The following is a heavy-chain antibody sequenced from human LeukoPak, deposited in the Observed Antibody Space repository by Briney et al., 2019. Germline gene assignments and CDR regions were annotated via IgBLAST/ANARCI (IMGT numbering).Heavy chain of an antibody. J-gene: IGHJ4*02. V-gene: IGHV1-69*05. CDR3: ARGSEFDY. Sequence: ASVKVSCKASGGTFSSYAITWVRQAPGQGLECMGGIIPIFGSANYAQKFQGRVTMTRNTSISTAYMELSSLRSEDTAVYYCARGSEFDYWGQGTLVTVSS. CDR2: IIPIFGSA. CDR1: GGTFSSYA.